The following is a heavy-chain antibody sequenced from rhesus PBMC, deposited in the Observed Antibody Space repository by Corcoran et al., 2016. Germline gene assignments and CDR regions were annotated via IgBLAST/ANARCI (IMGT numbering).Heavy chain of an antibody. CDR3: AREKDDY. Sequence: QVQLQESGPGLVKPSETLSLTCTVSGASISSHWWTWIPQPPGKGLEWIVDIAGNSGRTNYNPSLKSRVTIAKDASKNHFSLKLSSVTAADTAVYYCAREKDDYWGQGVLVTVSS. CDR2: IAGNSGRT. J-gene: IGHJ4*01. CDR1: GASISSHW. V-gene: IGHV4-80*01.